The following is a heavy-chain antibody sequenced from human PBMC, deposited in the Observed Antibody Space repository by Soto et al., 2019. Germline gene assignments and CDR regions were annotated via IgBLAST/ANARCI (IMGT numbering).Heavy chain of an antibody. CDR2: IYYSGST. J-gene: IGHJ4*02. Sequence: SETLSLTWTVSGGSISSYYWSWIRQPPGKGLEWIGYIYYSGSTNYNPSLKSRVTISVDTSKNQFSLKLNSMTAADTAVYYCARHDYGSGSTYFDYWGQGTLVTVSS. CDR1: GGSISSYY. CDR3: ARHDYGSGSTYFDY. V-gene: IGHV4-59*08. D-gene: IGHD3-16*01.